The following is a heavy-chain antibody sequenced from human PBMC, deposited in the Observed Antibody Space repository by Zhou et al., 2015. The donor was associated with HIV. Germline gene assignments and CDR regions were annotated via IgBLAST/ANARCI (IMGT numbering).Heavy chain of an antibody. CDR1: GFTFSSYA. Sequence: QVQLVESGGGVVQPGRSLRLSCAASGFTFSSYAMHWVRQAPGKGLEWVAVISYDGSNKYYADSVKGRFTISRDNSKNTLYLQMNSLRAEDTAVYYCARDRSLVLMVYAQLTGFDYWGQGTLVTVSS. D-gene: IGHD2-8*01. CDR2: ISYDGSNK. J-gene: IGHJ4*02. V-gene: IGHV3-30-3*01. CDR3: ARDRSLVLMVYAQLTGFDY.